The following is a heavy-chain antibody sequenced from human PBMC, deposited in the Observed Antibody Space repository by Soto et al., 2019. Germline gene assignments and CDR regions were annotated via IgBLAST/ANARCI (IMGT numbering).Heavy chain of an antibody. CDR2: MYYSGSP. CDR3: ARGTRYNWNEPFDY. V-gene: IGHV4-39*07. D-gene: IGHD1-20*01. CDR1: GGSISSSSYC. Sequence: PSETLSLTCTVSGGSISSSSYCWGWIRQPPGKGLEWIGDMYYSGSPNYSPSLKSRVTISVDTSKNQFSLKLSSVTAADTAVYYCARGTRYNWNEPFDYWGQGTLVTVSS. J-gene: IGHJ4*02.